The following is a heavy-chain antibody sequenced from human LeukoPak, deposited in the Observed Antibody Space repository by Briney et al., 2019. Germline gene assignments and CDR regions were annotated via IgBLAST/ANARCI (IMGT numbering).Heavy chain of an antibody. CDR2: INHSGST. Sequence: PSETLSLTCAVYGGSFSGYYWSWIRQPPGKGLEWIGEINHSGSTNYNPSLKSRVTISVDTSKNQFSLKLSSVNAADTAVYYCARAVVVTAYDFWGQGTLVTVSS. CDR3: ARAVVVTAYDF. D-gene: IGHD2-21*02. J-gene: IGHJ4*02. CDR1: GGSFSGYY. V-gene: IGHV4-34*01.